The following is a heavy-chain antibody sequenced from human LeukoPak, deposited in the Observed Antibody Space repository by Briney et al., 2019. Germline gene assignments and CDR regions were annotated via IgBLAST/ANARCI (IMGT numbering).Heavy chain of an antibody. CDR3: ARVAAPQRTYWYFDL. J-gene: IGHJ2*01. CDR2: INHSGDT. Sequence: SETLSLTCAVYGGSFSGYYWSWIRQPPGEGLEWIGEINHSGDTKYNPSLKSRVTIPVDTSKNQFSLKLTSVTAADTAVYFCARVAAPQRTYWYFDLWGRGALVPVSS. CDR1: GGSFSGYY. V-gene: IGHV4-34*01. D-gene: IGHD6-6*01.